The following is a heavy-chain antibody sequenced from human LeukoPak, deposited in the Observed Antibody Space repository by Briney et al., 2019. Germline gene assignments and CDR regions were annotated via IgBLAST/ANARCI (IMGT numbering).Heavy chain of an antibody. J-gene: IGHJ4*02. D-gene: IGHD3-10*01. CDR1: GGSFSGYY. CDR3: ATGVWFGELFNY. V-gene: IGHV4-34*01. Sequence: SETLSLTCAVYGGSFSGYYWSWIRQPPGKGLEWIGEINHSGSTNYDPSLKSRVTISVDTSKNQFSLKLSPVTAADTAVYYCATGVWFGELFNYWGQGTLVTVSS. CDR2: INHSGST.